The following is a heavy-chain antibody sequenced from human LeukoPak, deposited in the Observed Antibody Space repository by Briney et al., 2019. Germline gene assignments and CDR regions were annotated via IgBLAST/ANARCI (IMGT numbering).Heavy chain of an antibody. J-gene: IGHJ4*02. V-gene: IGHV4-59*12. CDR1: GGSFSGYY. CDR2: IYYSGST. CDR3: ARDLSIAAAGDY. D-gene: IGHD6-13*01. Sequence: SETLSLTCAVYGGSFSGYYWSWIRQPPGKGLEWIGYIYYSGSTNYNPSLKSRVTISVDTSKNQFSLKLSSVTAADTAVYYCARDLSIAAAGDYWGQGTLVTVSS.